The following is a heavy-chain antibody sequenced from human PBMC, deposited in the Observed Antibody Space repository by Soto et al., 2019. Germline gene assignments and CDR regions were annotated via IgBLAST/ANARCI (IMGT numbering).Heavy chain of an antibody. D-gene: IGHD1-1*01. CDR3: TTTFEF. Sequence: PGGSLRLSCAASGFTFTNYWMHWVRHVPGQGLVWVSRIDADGSGTSYADSVKGRFTISRDNAENTLSLEMNALRVDDTAIYYCTTTFEFWGQGTLVTVSS. CDR2: IDADGSGT. V-gene: IGHV3-74*01. CDR1: GFTFTNYW. J-gene: IGHJ4*02.